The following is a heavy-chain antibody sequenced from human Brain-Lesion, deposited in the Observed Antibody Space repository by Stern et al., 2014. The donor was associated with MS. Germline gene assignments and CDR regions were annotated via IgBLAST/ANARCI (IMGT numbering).Heavy chain of an antibody. CDR1: GGSISSGGYY. CDR2: IFNSGSP. V-gene: IGHV4-61*02. CDR3: ARGRVVPGFQYYATDV. Sequence: QVQLLESGPGLVKPSQTLSLSCTVSGGSISSGGYYWSWIRQPAGKGLEWIGRIFNSGSPSYNPSLKSRVTISIDTSKNQFSLRLTSMTAADTAVYYCARGRVVPGFQYYATDVWGQGTTVIVSS. D-gene: IGHD2-2*01. J-gene: IGHJ6*02.